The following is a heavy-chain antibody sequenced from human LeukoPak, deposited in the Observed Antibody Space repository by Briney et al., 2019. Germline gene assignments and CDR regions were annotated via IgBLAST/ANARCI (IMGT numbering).Heavy chain of an antibody. J-gene: IGHJ4*02. V-gene: IGHV3-48*01. D-gene: IGHD3-16*02. CDR3: ARDSLYDYVWGSYRYNRGQFDY. Sequence: GGSLRLSCAASGFTFSSYSMNCVRQAPGERLWWGLYISISISTIYYTDSVKGRFTISRDNAKTSLPQRMNLLPPEDRAEYYCARDSLYDYVWGSYRYNRGQFDYWGQGTMVTVSS. CDR1: GFTFSSYS. CDR2: ISISISTI.